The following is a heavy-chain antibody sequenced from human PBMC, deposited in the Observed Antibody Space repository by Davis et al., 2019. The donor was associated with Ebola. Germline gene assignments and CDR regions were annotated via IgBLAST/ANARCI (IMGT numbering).Heavy chain of an antibody. Sequence: PSETLSLTCAVYGGSFSGYYWSWIRQPPGKGLEWIGSIYYSGSTYYNPSLKSRVTISVDTSKNQFSLKLSSVTAADTAVYYCARDGGNIVVVPAAIPRAGWYFDLWGRGTLVTVSS. D-gene: IGHD2-2*02. CDR1: GGSFSGYY. V-gene: IGHV4-34*01. CDR3: ARDGGNIVVVPAAIPRAGWYFDL. J-gene: IGHJ2*01. CDR2: IYYSGST.